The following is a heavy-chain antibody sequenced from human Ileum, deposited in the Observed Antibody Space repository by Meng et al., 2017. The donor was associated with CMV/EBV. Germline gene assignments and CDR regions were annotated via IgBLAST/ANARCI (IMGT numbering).Heavy chain of an antibody. CDR2: ISMSGNYI. Sequence: EGRLVVPGGGLGKPRGSLCLSCAASGFTFSSYNMYWVRQAPGKGLELFSSISMSGNYIHYADSVKGRFTISRDNAKSSLYLQMDSLRAEDTAVYYCAREHTTSVPFDYWGQGALVTVSS. V-gene: IGHV3-21*01. CDR3: AREHTTSVPFDY. CDR1: GFTFSSYN. J-gene: IGHJ4*02. D-gene: IGHD1-14*01.